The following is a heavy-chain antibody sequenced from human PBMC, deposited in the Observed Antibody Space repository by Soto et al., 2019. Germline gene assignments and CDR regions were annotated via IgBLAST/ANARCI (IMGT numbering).Heavy chain of an antibody. CDR3: ATTPPVGGYYYYGMDV. J-gene: IGHJ6*02. D-gene: IGHD1-26*01. CDR2: IIPIFGTA. CDR1: GGTFSSYA. Sequence: QVQLVQSGAEVKKPGSSVKVSCKASGGTFSSYAISWVRQAPGQGLEWMGGIIPIFGTANYAQKFQGRVTITADESTSTAYIALSSLRSEDTAVYYCATTPPVGGYYYYGMDVWGQGTTVTVSS. V-gene: IGHV1-69*12.